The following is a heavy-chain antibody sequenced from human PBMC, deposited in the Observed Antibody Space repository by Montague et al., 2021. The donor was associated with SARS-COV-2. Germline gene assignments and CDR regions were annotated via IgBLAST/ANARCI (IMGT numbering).Heavy chain of an antibody. CDR2: ISSSGSII. D-gene: IGHD2-2*01. V-gene: IGHV3-48*03. CDR1: GFTFTHYE. Sequence: SLRLSCAASGFTFTHYEMNWVRQAPGKGLEWVSYISSSGSIIYYADSVKGRFTISRDVAKNSLYLQMSSLRAEDTAVYYRARDREYCSSASCYDIYYGMDVWGPGTTVTVSS. J-gene: IGHJ6*02. CDR3: ARDREYCSSASCYDIYYGMDV.